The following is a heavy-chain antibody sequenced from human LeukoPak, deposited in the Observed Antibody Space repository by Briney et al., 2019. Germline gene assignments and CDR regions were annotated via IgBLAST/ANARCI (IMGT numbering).Heavy chain of an antibody. J-gene: IGHJ4*02. CDR1: GGSISSSSYY. V-gene: IGHV4-39*01. CDR3: ATLGYCSGGSCRYFDY. D-gene: IGHD2-15*01. Sequence: PSETLSLTCTVSGGSISSSSYYWGWIRQPPGKGLEWIGSIYYSGSTYYNPSLKSRITISVDTSKNQFSLKLSPVTAADTAVYYCATLGYCSGGSCRYFDYWGQGTLVTVSS. CDR2: IYYSGST.